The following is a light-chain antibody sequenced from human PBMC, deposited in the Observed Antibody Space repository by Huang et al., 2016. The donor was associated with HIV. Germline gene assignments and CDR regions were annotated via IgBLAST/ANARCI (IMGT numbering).Light chain of an antibody. V-gene: IGKV3-15*01. CDR3: QQYNDWRT. CDR1: QRVSRN. Sequence: EIVMTQSPATLSLSPGARDTLSCRASQRVSRNLAWYQQKPGQAPRLLIYGAFTRANGVPDRFSGIGSGTDFRLTISSLQPEDFGLYYCQQYNDWRTFGPGTKVEI. J-gene: IGKJ1*01. CDR2: GAF.